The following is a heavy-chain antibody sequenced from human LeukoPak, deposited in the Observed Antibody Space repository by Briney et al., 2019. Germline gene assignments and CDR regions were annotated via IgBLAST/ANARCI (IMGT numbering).Heavy chain of an antibody. CDR3: ARDGVGADGIDY. CDR2: ISSSGSTI. CDR1: GFTFSSYE. J-gene: IGHJ4*02. V-gene: IGHV3-48*03. D-gene: IGHD1-26*01. Sequence: GGSLRLSCAASGFTFSSYEMNWVRQAPGKGLEWVSYISSSGSTIYYADSVKGRFTISRDNAKNSLHLQMNSLRAEDTAVYYCARDGVGADGIDYWGQGTLVTVSS.